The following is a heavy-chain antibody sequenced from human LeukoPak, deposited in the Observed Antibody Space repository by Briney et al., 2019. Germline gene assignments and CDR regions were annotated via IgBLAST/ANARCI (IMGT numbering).Heavy chain of an antibody. Sequence: PGGSLRLSCAASGFTFSSYAMSWVRQAPGKGPEWVSGITGSGASTYYADSAKGRFTISRDNSKNTLYLQMNSLRAEDTAVYYCAKRGSSADSGYYFDYWGQGTLVTVSS. V-gene: IGHV3-23*01. J-gene: IGHJ4*02. CDR1: GFTFSSYA. D-gene: IGHD3-16*01. CDR3: AKRGSSADSGYYFDY. CDR2: ITGSGAST.